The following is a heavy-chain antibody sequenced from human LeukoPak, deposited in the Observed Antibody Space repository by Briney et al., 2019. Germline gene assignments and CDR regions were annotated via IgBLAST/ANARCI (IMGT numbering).Heavy chain of an antibody. CDR3: ARVGGLWFGEYTNWFDP. V-gene: IGHV4-59*01. CDR2: IYYSGST. D-gene: IGHD3-10*01. Sequence: SETLSLTCTVSGGSISSYYWSWIRQPPGKGLEWIGYIYYSGSTNYNPSLKSRVTISVDTSKNQFSLKLSSVTAADTAVYYCARVGGLWFGEYTNWFDPWGQGTLVTVSS. CDR1: GGSISSYY. J-gene: IGHJ5*02.